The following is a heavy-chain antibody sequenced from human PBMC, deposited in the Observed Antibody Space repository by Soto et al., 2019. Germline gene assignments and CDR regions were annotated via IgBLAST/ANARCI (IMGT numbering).Heavy chain of an antibody. J-gene: IGHJ4*02. Sequence: PSETLSLTCAVSGGSISSGGYSWSWIRQPPGKGLEWIGYIYHSGSTYYNPSLKSRVTISVDRSKNQFSLKLSSVTAADTAVYYCARSRGVYEQWLTPIDYSGQGTLVTVSS. D-gene: IGHD6-19*01. V-gene: IGHV4-30-2*01. CDR1: GGSISSGGYS. CDR2: IYHSGST. CDR3: ARSRGVYEQWLTPIDY.